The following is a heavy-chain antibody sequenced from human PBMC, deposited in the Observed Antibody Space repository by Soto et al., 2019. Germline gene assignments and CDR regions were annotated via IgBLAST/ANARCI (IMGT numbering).Heavy chain of an antibody. CDR3: ARALLSHSYDSGGYDSYFHAMDV. CDR1: GGTFSSLD. V-gene: IGHV1-69*06. D-gene: IGHD3-22*01. Sequence: ASVKVSCKASGGTFSSLDINWVRQAPGQGLEWMGGIIPISETTNYAQIFQGRVSIVADISTSTAYMELSRLRSEDTAVYYCARALLSHSYDSGGYDSYFHAMDVWRQGTPVTVSS. CDR2: IIPISETT. J-gene: IGHJ6*02.